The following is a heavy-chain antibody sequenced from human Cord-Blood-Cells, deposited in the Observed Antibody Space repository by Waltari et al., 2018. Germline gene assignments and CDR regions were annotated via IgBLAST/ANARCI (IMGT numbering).Heavy chain of an antibody. CDR1: GYTFTGYY. D-gene: IGHD7-27*01. V-gene: IGHV1-2*04. Sequence: QVQLVQSGAEVKKPGASVKVSCKASGYTFTGYYMHWVRQAPGQGLEWMGWINPKRGGTNYAQKFQGWVTMTRDTSISTAYMELSRLRSDDTAVYYCARDNWEDAFDIWGQGTMVTVSS. CDR2: INPKRGGT. J-gene: IGHJ3*02. CDR3: ARDNWEDAFDI.